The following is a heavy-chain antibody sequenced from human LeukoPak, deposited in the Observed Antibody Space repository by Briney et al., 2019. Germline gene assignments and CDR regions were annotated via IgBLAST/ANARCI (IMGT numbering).Heavy chain of an antibody. CDR1: GGSISSYY. Sequence: SETLSLTCTVSGGSISSYYWSWIRQPPGKGLEWIGYIYYSGSTNYNPSLKSRVTISVDTSKNQFSLKLSSVSAADTAVYYCARGQPEEQWLVVGNWFDPWGQGTLVTVSS. CDR2: IYYSGST. D-gene: IGHD6-19*01. J-gene: IGHJ5*02. CDR3: ARGQPEEQWLVVGNWFDP. V-gene: IGHV4-59*01.